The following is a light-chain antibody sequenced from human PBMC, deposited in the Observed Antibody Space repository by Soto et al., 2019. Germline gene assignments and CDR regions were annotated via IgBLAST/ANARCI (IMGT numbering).Light chain of an antibody. CDR1: QSVSSSF. J-gene: IGKJ1*01. CDR2: GAS. CDR3: QQYGSSPRT. V-gene: IGKV3-20*01. Sequence: IVLTQSPVTLSLSPGERATLSCRASQSVSSSFLAWYQQKPGKAPRILIYGASNRDTGIPDRLSGSGSGTDFSLTISSLEPEDFAVYYCQQYGSSPRTCGQGTKVDIK.